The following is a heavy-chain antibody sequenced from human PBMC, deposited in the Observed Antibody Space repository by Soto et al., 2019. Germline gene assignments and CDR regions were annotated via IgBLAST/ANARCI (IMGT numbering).Heavy chain of an antibody. CDR1: SGSFRSYS. V-gene: IGHV4-34*02. Sequence: QVQLQQWGAGLLKPSETLSLTCAVHSGSFRSYSCTWTRQPLRKGLEWIGEIPPSGDTDYNPSLSNRVTISLDTSKRQFSLRLTSVTAAATAGYFCSRGRDHHKGGRTWCPGTLVTVSS. CDR3: SRGRDHHKGGRT. D-gene: IGHD3-16*01. CDR2: IPPSGDT. J-gene: IGHJ5*02.